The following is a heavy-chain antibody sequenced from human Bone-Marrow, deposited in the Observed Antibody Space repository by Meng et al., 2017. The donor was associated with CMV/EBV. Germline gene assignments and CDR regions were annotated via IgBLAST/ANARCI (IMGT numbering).Heavy chain of an antibody. CDR3: ARARMITFGGVIVTPMDV. Sequence: ASVKVSCKASGYTFTGYYMHWVRQAPGQGLEWMGWINPNSGGTNYAQTFQGRVTMTRDTSISTAYMELSRLRSDDAAVYYCARARMITFGGVIVTPMDVWGQGTTVTVSS. D-gene: IGHD3-16*02. CDR1: GYTFTGYY. V-gene: IGHV1-2*02. J-gene: IGHJ6*02. CDR2: INPNSGGT.